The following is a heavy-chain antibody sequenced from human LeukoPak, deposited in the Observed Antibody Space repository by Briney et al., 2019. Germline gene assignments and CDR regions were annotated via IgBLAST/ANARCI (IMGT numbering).Heavy chain of an antibody. CDR1: GFTFSNYG. V-gene: IGHV3-48*04. D-gene: IGHD4-17*01. CDR2: ISSGRPTT. J-gene: IGHJ5*02. CDR3: ARDYMGYGDWFDP. Sequence: PGGSLRLSCAASGFTFSNYGMNWVRQAPGSGLQWVSYISSGRPTTNYAASVRGRFTVSRDNAKSSLYLQMNSLRAEDTAVYYCARDYMGYGDWFDPWGQGTLVTVSS.